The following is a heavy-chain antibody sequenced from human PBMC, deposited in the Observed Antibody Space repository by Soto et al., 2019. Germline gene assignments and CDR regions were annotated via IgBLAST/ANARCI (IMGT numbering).Heavy chain of an antibody. V-gene: IGHV3-48*01. J-gene: IGHJ4*02. CDR1: GFTFSSYS. CDR3: AKDGLGAYSYGSYYFDY. CDR2: IISSGRTI. D-gene: IGHD5-18*01. Sequence: GGSLRLSCAASGFTFSSYSMNWVRQAPGKKLELVSYIISSGRTIFYADSVKGRFTISRDNSKNLLYLQMISLRAADTAVFYCAKDGLGAYSYGSYYFDYWGQGALVTAPQ.